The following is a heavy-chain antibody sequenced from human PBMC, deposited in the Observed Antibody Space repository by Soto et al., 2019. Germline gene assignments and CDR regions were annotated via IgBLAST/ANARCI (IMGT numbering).Heavy chain of an antibody. CDR2: IYLSDSDT. V-gene: IGHV5-51*07. D-gene: IGHD4-4*01. CDR1: GYSLTTYW. Sequence: PGESLKISCKTSGYSLTTYWFAWVHQMPGKGLEWMGIIYLSDSDTIYSPSAQGHFTISADKSIKTAYLQWSSLKASDTAIYYCAKTFDYNGYFDPWGQGTQVTVYS. J-gene: IGHJ5*02. CDR3: AKTFDYNGYFDP.